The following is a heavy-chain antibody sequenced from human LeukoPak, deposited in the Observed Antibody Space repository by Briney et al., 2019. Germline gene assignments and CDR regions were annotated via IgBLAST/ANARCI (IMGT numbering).Heavy chain of an antibody. J-gene: IGHJ5*02. CDR3: ARARRSKGGWFDP. Sequence: PSETLSLTCAVYGGSFSVYYWSWIRQPPGKGLEWIGEINHSGSTNYNPSLKSRVTISVDTSKNQFSLKLSSVTAADTAVYYCARARRSKGGWFDPWGQGTLVTVSS. CDR2: INHSGST. D-gene: IGHD1-14*01. V-gene: IGHV4-34*01. CDR1: GGSFSVYY.